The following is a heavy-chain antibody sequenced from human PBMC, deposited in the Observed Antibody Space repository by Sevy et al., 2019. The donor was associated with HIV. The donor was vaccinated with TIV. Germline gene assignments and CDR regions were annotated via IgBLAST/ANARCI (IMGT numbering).Heavy chain of an antibody. CDR3: ATAPGYYDSAPFDY. D-gene: IGHD3-22*01. V-gene: IGHV3-15*01. Sequence: GGSLRLPCAVSGFTFNNAWMNWVRQAPGTGLQWVGLIKSKIDGETTDYAATVKGRFTISREDSKNTLFLQMNSLKIEDTAVYYCATAPGYYDSAPFDYWGPGTLVTVSS. CDR1: GFTFNNAW. CDR2: IKSKIDGETT. J-gene: IGHJ4*02.